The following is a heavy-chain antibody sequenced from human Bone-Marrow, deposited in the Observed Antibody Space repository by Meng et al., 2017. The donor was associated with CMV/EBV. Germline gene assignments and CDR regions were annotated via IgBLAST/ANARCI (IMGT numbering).Heavy chain of an antibody. CDR2: ISSSSSYI. CDR3: ARAPGRGPYGGYVPGGLDP. D-gene: IGHD5-12*01. V-gene: IGHV3-21*01. J-gene: IGHJ5*02. CDR1: GFTFSSYS. Sequence: GESLKISCAASGFTFSSYSMNWVRQAPGKGLEWVSSISSSSSYIYYADSVKGRFTISRDNAKNSLYLQMNSMRAEDTAGYYCARAPGRGPYGGYVPGGLDPWGQGTLVTVSS.